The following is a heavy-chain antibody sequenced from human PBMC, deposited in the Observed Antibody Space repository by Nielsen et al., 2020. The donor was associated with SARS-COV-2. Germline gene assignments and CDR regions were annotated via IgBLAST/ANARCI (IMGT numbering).Heavy chain of an antibody. J-gene: IGHJ5*02. CDR2: INPNSGGT. D-gene: IGHD3-3*01. Sequence: WVRQAPGQGLEWMGWINPNSGGTNYAQKFQGRVTMTRDTSISTAYMELSRLRSDDTAVYYCARDKWESIFGAVTTNWFDPWGQGTLVTVSS. V-gene: IGHV1-2*02. CDR3: ARDKWESIFGAVTTNWFDP.